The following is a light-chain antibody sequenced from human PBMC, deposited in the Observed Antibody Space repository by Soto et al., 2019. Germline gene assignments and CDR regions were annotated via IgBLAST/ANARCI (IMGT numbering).Light chain of an antibody. J-gene: IGKJ3*01. CDR3: QQPFT. CDR2: KAS. V-gene: IGKV1-5*03. CDR1: QSISSW. Sequence: DIQMTQSPSTLSASVGDRVTITCRASQSISSWLAWYQQKPGKAPKLLIYKASSLESGVPSRFSGSGSGTEFTLTIDSLQPDDFATYYCQQPFTFGPGTKVDIK.